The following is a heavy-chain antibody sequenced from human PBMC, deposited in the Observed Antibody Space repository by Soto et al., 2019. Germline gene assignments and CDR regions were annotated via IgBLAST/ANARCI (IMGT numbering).Heavy chain of an antibody. CDR1: IGKCRSYG. J-gene: IGHJ6*03. D-gene: IGHD3-10*01. Sequence: SGGSLRLSWKAAIGKCRSYGRTWVRQAPGKGLEWVANIKQDGSEKNYVDSVKGRFTISRDNAKNSLYLQMNSLRVEDTAVYYCARAASNSFASGSYLPYYMAVWGKGTTVTVSS. CDR2: IKQDGSEK. CDR3: ARAASNSFASGSYLPYYMAV. V-gene: IGHV3-7*01.